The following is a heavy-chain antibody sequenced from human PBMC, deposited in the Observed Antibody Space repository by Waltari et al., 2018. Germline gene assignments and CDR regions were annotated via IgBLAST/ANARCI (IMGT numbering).Heavy chain of an antibody. Sequence: QVQLVQSGAEVKKPGASVKVSCKASGYRFTDFDFNWVRQAPGHGLGWLGWMSPSSGSRGYAQKFQGRVTMTTNTSISTAYMELSSLRSEDTAVYYCTRVSATFYILFYWGQGTLVTVSS. D-gene: IGHD3-3*02. CDR1: GYRFTDFD. J-gene: IGHJ4*02. V-gene: IGHV1-8*02. CDR3: TRVSATFYILFY. CDR2: MSPSSGSR.